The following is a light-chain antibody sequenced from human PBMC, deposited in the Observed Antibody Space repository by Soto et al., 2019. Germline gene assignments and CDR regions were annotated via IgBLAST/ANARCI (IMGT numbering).Light chain of an antibody. V-gene: IGKV1-39*01. CDR3: QQSFGAPRT. CDR1: QSISTY. Sequence: DIPMTQSPSSLSASLGDRVTVTCRASQSISTYLNWFQQRPGKAPKLLIYGAYTLQDGVPSRFSGSGSETEFTLTISSLQPEDFATYYCQQSFGAPRTFGQGTRVDIQ. J-gene: IGKJ1*01. CDR2: GAY.